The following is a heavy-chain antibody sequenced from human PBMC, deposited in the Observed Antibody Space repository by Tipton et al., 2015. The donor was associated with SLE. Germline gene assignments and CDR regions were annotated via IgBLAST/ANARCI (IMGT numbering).Heavy chain of an antibody. CDR1: GGSISSGSYF. D-gene: IGHD1-14*01. CDR2: INTSGST. J-gene: IGHJ4*02. CDR3: ARNADGSFDY. Sequence: TLSLTCSVSGGSISSGSYFWTWIRQPAGKGLEWIGRINTSGSTLYNPSLKSRVTISVDTSKNQFSLRASSVTAADTAVYYCARNADGSFDYWGQGTLVTASS. V-gene: IGHV4-61*02.